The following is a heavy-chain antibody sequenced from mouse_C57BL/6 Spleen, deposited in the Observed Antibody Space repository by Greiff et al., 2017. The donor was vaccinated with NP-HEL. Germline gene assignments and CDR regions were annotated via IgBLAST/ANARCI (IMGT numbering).Heavy chain of an antibody. CDR1: GYTFTTYP. CDR3: ARGDYGSSRHWYFDV. D-gene: IGHD1-1*01. J-gene: IGHJ1*03. V-gene: IGHV1-47*01. Sequence: QVQLQQSGAELVKPGASVKMSCKASGYTFTTYPIEWMKQNHGKSLEWIGNFHPYNDDTKYNEKFKGKATLTVEKSSSTVYLELSRLTSDDSAVYYCARGDYGSSRHWYFDVWGTGTTVTVSS. CDR2: FHPYNDDT.